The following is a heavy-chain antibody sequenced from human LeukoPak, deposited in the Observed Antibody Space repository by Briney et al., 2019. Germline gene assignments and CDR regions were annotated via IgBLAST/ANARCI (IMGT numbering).Heavy chain of an antibody. CDR1: GGSISSSY. Sequence: PSETLSLTCTVSGGSISSSYWNWIREPPGKGLEWIGHIYYSGSTNYNPSLNRRVTMSVDTSKNQFSLKLSSVTAADTAVYYCARGYTSGWLIGYWGQGTLVTVSS. V-gene: IGHV4-59*08. J-gene: IGHJ4*02. CDR2: IYYSGST. D-gene: IGHD6-19*01. CDR3: ARGYTSGWLIGY.